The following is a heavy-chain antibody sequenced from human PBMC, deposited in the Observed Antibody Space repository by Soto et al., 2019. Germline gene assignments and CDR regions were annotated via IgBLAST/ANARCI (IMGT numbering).Heavy chain of an antibody. D-gene: IGHD2-15*01. CDR2: ISGSGGST. Sequence: GGSLRLSCAASGFTFSSYAMSWVRQAPGKGLEWVSAISGSGGSTYYADSVKGRFTISRDNSKNTLYLQMNSLRAEDTAVYYCAKADCSGGSCYSGYYGMDVWGQGTTVTVSS. CDR3: AKADCSGGSCYSGYYGMDV. V-gene: IGHV3-23*01. CDR1: GFTFSSYA. J-gene: IGHJ6*02.